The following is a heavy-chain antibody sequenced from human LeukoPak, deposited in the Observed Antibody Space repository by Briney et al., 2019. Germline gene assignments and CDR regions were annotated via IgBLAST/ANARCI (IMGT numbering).Heavy chain of an antibody. CDR3: ARDRALWFGELYYYYGMDV. CDR1: GFTFSNYS. J-gene: IGHJ6*04. D-gene: IGHD3-10*01. CDR2: ISSSSSYI. Sequence: GGSLRLSCAASGFTFSNYSMNWVRQAPGKGLEWVSSISSSSSYIYYADSVKGRFTISRDNAKNSLYLQMNSLRAEDTAVYYCARDRALWFGELYYYYGMDVWGKGTTVTVSS. V-gene: IGHV3-21*01.